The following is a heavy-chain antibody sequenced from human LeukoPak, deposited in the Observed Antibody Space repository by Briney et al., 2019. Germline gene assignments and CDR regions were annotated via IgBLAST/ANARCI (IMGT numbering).Heavy chain of an antibody. D-gene: IGHD3-9*01. Sequence: SETLSLTCTVSGGSISSSSYYWGWIRQPPGKGLEWIGSIYHSGSTNYNPSLKSRVTISVDKSKNQFSLKLSSVTAADTAVYYCARDNYDILTGSFAFDIWGQGTMVTVSS. CDR1: GGSISSSSYY. CDR3: ARDNYDILTGSFAFDI. J-gene: IGHJ3*02. V-gene: IGHV4-39*07. CDR2: IYHSGST.